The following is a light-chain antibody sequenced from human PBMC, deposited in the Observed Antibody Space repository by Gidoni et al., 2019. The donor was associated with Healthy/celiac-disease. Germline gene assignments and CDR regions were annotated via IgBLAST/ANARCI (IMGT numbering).Light chain of an antibody. Sequence: EIVLTQSPATLSLSPGERATLSCRASQSVSSYLAWYQQKPGQAPRLLIYDASNRATVIPARFSGSGSGTDFTLTISSLEPEDFAVYYCQQRSNWPLYTFGQRTKLEIK. CDR3: QQRSNWPLYT. J-gene: IGKJ2*01. V-gene: IGKV3-11*01. CDR2: DAS. CDR1: QSVSSY.